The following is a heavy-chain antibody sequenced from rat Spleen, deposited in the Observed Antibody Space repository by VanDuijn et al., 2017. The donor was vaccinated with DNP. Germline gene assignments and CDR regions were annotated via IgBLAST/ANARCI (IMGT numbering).Heavy chain of an antibody. V-gene: IGHV2S12*01. D-gene: IGHD1-11*01. Sequence: QVQLIESGPGLVQPSQTLSLTCDVSGFSLTRFGVTWIRQPPGKGLEWIAEISSGGSTNYNSDLKSRLSISRDTSKSQVFLKVNSLQTEDIATYYCARGNYGGYDYWGQGVMVTVSS. CDR3: ARGNYGGYDY. CDR1: GFSLTRFG. J-gene: IGHJ2*01. CDR2: ISSGGST.